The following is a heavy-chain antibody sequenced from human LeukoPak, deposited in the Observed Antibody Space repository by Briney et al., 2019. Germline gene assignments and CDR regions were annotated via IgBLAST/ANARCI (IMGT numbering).Heavy chain of an antibody. CDR2: IYYSGST. Sequence: SETLSLTCTVSGGSITTNSYYWGWIRQPPGKGLEWIGSIYYSGSTYYNPSLKSRVTISVDTSKNQLSLKLSTVTAADTAVYYCARLLRPSMTLVMTGGFDIWGQGTKVTVSS. J-gene: IGHJ3*02. V-gene: IGHV4-39*01. CDR3: ARLLRPSMTLVMTGGFDI. CDR1: GGSITTNSYY. D-gene: IGHD3-22*01.